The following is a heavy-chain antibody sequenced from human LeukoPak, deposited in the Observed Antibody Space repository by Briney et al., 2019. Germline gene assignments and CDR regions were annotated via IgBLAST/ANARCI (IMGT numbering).Heavy chain of an antibody. D-gene: IGHD3-22*01. Sequence: ASVKVSCKASGGTFSSYAISWVRQAPGQGLEWMGWINPNSGGTNYAQKFQGRVTMTRDTSISTAYMELSRLRSDDTAVYYCARGPTYYYDSSGYRFDYWGQGTLVTVSS. J-gene: IGHJ4*02. CDR1: GGTFSSYA. CDR2: INPNSGGT. CDR3: ARGPTYYYDSSGYRFDY. V-gene: IGHV1-2*02.